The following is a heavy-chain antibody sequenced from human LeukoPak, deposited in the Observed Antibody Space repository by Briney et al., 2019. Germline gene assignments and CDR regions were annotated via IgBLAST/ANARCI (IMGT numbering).Heavy chain of an antibody. V-gene: IGHV1-18*01. CDR3: ARSHSGSLRAPFDY. D-gene: IGHD3-22*01. Sequence: GASVKVYFKASGYIFSNFGLIWVRQAPGQGLEWMGWINTYNGNTNYAQKFQDRVTMTAETSTTTAYLELRSLKSDDTAVYYCARSHSGSLRAPFDYWGQGTLVTVSS. CDR1: GYIFSNFG. J-gene: IGHJ4*02. CDR2: INTYNGNT.